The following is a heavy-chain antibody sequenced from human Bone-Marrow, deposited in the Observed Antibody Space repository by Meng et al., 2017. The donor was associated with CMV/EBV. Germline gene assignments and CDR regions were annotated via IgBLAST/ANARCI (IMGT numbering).Heavy chain of an antibody. Sequence: ASVKVSCKASGYTFTGYYVHWVRQAPGQGLEWMGWINPNSGGTNYAQKFQGRVTMTRDTSISTAYMELSRLRSDDTAVYYCARVRDFWSGYYAYWGQGTLVTVSS. CDR1: GYTFTGYY. CDR2: INPNSGGT. CDR3: ARVRDFWSGYYAY. J-gene: IGHJ4*02. D-gene: IGHD3-3*01. V-gene: IGHV1-2*02.